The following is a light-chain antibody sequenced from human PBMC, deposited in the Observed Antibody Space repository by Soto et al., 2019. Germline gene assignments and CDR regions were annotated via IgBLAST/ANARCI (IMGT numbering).Light chain of an antibody. J-gene: IGLJ1*01. V-gene: IGLV2-23*01. CDR2: EGS. CDR1: NRDVGSYNL. CDR3: CSYAGSSTYV. Sequence: QSVLTQPASMPGSPGQSITISCTGTNRDVGSYNLVSWYQQHPGKAPKLMIYEGSKRPSGVSNRFSGSKSGNTASLTISCLQAEDEADYYCCSYAGSSTYVFGTGTKVTVL.